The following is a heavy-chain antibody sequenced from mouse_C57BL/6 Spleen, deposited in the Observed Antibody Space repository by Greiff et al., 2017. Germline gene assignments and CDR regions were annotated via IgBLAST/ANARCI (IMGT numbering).Heavy chain of an antibody. D-gene: IGHD2-1*01. CDR1: GYTFTSYW. CDR3: ATFYYGNLFAY. Sequence: VQLQQPGAELVRPGSSVKLSCKASGYTFTSYWMDWVKQRPGQGLEWIGNIYPSDSETHYNQKFKDKATLTVDKSSSTAYMQLSSLTSEDSAVYYCATFYYGNLFAYWGQGTLVTVSA. CDR2: IYPSDSET. V-gene: IGHV1-61*01. J-gene: IGHJ3*01.